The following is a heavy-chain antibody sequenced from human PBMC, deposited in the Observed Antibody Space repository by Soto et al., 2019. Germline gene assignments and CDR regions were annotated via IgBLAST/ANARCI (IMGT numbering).Heavy chain of an antibody. Sequence: EVQLVESGGGLVLPGTSLRLSCAASGFTFDDYAMHWVRQAPGKGLEWVSGISWNSDTVVYADSVKGRFTISRDNAKNSLYLRMSTLRAERTALLFCARALRREPLTGWTDVVDMWGRGTMVTVSS. V-gene: IGHV3-9*01. D-gene: IGHD2-21*02. CDR2: ISWNSDTV. CDR1: GFTFDDYA. J-gene: IGHJ3*02. CDR3: ARALRREPLTGWTDVVDM.